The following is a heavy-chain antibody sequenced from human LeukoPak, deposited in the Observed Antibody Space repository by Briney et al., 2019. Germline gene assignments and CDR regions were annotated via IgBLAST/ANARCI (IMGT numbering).Heavy chain of an antibody. CDR2: MLYSGST. CDR3: ARGGYYDYVWGSYRFLYYFDY. CDR1: GASISNYY. J-gene: IGHJ4*02. Sequence: SETLSLTCTVSGASISNYYWSWIRQSPGKGLEWIGYMLYSGSTNQNPSLRSRVTISVDTSKNQFSLKLSSVTAADTAVYYCARGGYYDYVWGSYRFLYYFDYWGQGTLVTVSS. D-gene: IGHD3-16*02. V-gene: IGHV4-59*12.